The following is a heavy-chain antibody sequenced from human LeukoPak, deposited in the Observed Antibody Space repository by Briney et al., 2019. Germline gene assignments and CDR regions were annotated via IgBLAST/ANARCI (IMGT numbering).Heavy chain of an antibody. CDR2: TYYSGST. J-gene: IGHJ4*02. CDR1: GGSISSSSYY. Sequence: SETLSLTCTVSGGSISSSSYYWGWIRQPPGKGLEWIGSTYYSGSTYYNPSLKSRVTISVDTSKNQFSLKLSSVTAADTAVYYCARQRGAYDYWGQGTLVTVSS. CDR3: ARQRGAYDY. D-gene: IGHD3-10*01. V-gene: IGHV4-39*01.